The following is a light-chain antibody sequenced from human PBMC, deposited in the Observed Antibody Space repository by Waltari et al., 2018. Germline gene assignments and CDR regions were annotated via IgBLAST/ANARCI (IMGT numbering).Light chain of an antibody. CDR2: VKSDGSH. CDR1: SGHSTNL. J-gene: IGLJ3*02. V-gene: IGLV4-69*01. CDR3: QTGGHGTWV. Sequence: QLVLTQSPSASASLGASVTLTCTLSSGHSTNLIAWLQQQPDKGPRFLMNVKSDGSHNKGVGIPDRFSGSSSGVERYLTISSLQSEDEADYYCQTGGHGTWVFGGGTRLTVL.